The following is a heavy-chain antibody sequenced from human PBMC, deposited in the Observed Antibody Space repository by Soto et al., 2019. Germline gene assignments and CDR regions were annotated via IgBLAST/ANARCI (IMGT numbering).Heavy chain of an antibody. D-gene: IGHD3-3*01. Sequence: GGSLRLSCAASGFTFSSHAMSWVRQAPGKGLEWVSAISGSGGSTYYADSVKGRFTISRDNSKNTLYLQMNSLRAEDTAVYYCAKGPRPDYDFWSGYLDYWGQGTLVTVSS. CDR2: ISGSGGST. CDR3: AKGPRPDYDFWSGYLDY. CDR1: GFTFSSHA. J-gene: IGHJ4*02. V-gene: IGHV3-23*01.